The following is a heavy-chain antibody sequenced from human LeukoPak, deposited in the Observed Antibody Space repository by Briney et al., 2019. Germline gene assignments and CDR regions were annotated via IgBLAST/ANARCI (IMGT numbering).Heavy chain of an antibody. V-gene: IGHV4-31*03. CDR1: GGSISSGVYY. CDR3: ASREGVRVGYFDY. D-gene: IGHD3-10*01. J-gene: IGHJ4*02. Sequence: SETLSLTCTVSGGSISSGVYYWSWIRQHPGQGLEWIGYIYYSGSTYYNPSLKSRVTISVDTSKNQFSLKLSSVTAADTAVYYCASREGVRVGYFDYWGQGTLVTVSS. CDR2: IYYSGST.